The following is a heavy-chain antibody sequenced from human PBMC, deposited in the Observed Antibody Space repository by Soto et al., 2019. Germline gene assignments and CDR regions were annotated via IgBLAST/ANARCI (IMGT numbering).Heavy chain of an antibody. J-gene: IGHJ4*02. Sequence: PGGSLRLSCAASGFTFSSYSMNWVRQAPGKGLEWVSSISSSSSYIYYADSVKGRFTISRDNAKNSLYLQMNSLRAEDTAVYYCARDCGSGGSCSDYWGQGTLVTVSS. V-gene: IGHV3-21*01. CDR3: ARDCGSGGSCSDY. D-gene: IGHD2-15*01. CDR2: ISSSSSYI. CDR1: GFTFSSYS.